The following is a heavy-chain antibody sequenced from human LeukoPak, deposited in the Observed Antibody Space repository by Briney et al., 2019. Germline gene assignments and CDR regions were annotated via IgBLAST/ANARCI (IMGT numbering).Heavy chain of an antibody. D-gene: IGHD4-17*01. CDR2: IYPGDSDT. CDR3: ARLREGDYYLDF. CDR1: GYSLPTYW. Sequence: GESLKISCKGSGYSLPTYWIGWVRQMPGKGLAWMGIIYPGDSDTRYNPSFQGQVTISADKSISTAYLQWSSLKASDTAMYYCARLREGDYYLDFWGQGTLVSVSS. V-gene: IGHV5-51*01. J-gene: IGHJ4*02.